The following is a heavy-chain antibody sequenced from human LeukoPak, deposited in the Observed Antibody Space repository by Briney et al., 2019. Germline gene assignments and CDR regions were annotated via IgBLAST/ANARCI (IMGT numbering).Heavy chain of an antibody. J-gene: IGHJ4*02. CDR3: AREGGSYSNYFDY. V-gene: IGHV3-23*01. CDR2: ISGSGGST. D-gene: IGHD1-26*01. CDR1: GFTFSDYA. Sequence: GGSLRLSCAVSGFTFSDYAMSWVRQAPGKGLEWVSHISGSGGSTYYADSVKGRFTISRDNSKNTLYLQMNSLKAEDTAIYYCAREGGSYSNYFDYWGQGTLVTVSS.